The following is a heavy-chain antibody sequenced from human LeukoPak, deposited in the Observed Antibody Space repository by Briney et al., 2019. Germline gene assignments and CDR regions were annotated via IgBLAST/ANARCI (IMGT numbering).Heavy chain of an antibody. V-gene: IGHV3-48*02. CDR2: ISSGSSTI. CDR1: GFTFNSYN. J-gene: IGHJ4*02. CDR3: ASRRESFDY. Sequence: GGSLRLSCAASGFTFNSYNMNWVRQAPGKGLEWVSYISSGSSTIYYADSMKGRFTISRDNAKNSLYLQMNSLRDEDTAVYYCASRRESFDYWGQGTLVTVSS.